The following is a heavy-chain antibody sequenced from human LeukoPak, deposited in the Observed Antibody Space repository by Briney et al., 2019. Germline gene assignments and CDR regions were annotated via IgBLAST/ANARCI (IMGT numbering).Heavy chain of an antibody. Sequence: GGSLRLSCAASGLTFSNAWISWVRQPPGKGLEWVGRIKGKTDGGTTDYAAPVKGRFTISRDDSNNTLYLQMNSLRTEDTAVYYCATDSGTYGSDYWGQGTLVTVSS. CDR1: GLTFSNAW. CDR3: ATDSGTYGSDY. CDR2: IKGKTDGGTT. J-gene: IGHJ4*02. V-gene: IGHV3-15*01. D-gene: IGHD1-26*01.